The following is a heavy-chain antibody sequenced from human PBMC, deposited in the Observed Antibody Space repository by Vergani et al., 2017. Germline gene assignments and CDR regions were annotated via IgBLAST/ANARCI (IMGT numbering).Heavy chain of an antibody. CDR2: ISNDGGNK. CDR1: GFSFGSYG. D-gene: IGHD2/OR15-2a*01. V-gene: IGHV3-30*18. CDR3: AKDLGGCNSISCSYYMDV. J-gene: IGHJ6*03. Sequence: QVQLVESGGNVVQSGTSLILSCAASGFSFGSYGMHWVRQSPGKGLEWVAVISNDGGNKYYADSVKGRFTIYKDNTVDMLSLQMNSLRVDDTAVYYCAKDLGGCNSISCSYYMDVWGKGTTVTV.